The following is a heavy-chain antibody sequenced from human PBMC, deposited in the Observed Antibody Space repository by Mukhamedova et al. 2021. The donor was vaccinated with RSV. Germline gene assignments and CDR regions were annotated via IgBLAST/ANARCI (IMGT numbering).Heavy chain of an antibody. J-gene: IGHJ3*01. D-gene: IGHD6-19*01. Sequence: GGIIPIFGTANYAQKFQGRVTITADESTSTAYMELSSLRSEDTAVYYCAREGGYSSGWGAFDFWGQGTMVTVSS. CDR2: IIPIFGTA. CDR3: AREGGYSSGWGAFDF. V-gene: IGHV1-69*01.